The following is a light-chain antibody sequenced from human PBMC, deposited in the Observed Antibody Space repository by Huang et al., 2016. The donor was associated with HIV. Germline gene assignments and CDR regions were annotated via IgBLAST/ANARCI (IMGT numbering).Light chain of an antibody. CDR3: QQYDSYPWT. Sequence: IRITQSPSSLSASTGDRVTIACRASQDISNFLAWFQQKPGRAPELLIYAASTLQPGVPSRVSGNGSVTDFTLTIACLQSEDFATYYCQQYDSYPWTFGQGTQVEV. CDR1: QDISNF. V-gene: IGKV1-8*01. J-gene: IGKJ1*01. CDR2: AAS.